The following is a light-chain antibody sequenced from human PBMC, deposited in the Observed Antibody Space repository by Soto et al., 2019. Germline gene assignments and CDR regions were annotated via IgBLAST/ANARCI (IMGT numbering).Light chain of an antibody. CDR3: QQYGTSRT. CDR2: AVS. Sequence: EIVLTQSPGTLSLSPGERATLSCRASQNVSSYYLAWYQQKPGQAPRLLIYAVSSRATGMPDRFSGSGSGTDFALTISRLEPEDFAVYYCQQYGTSRTFGQGTKVEIK. J-gene: IGKJ1*01. CDR1: QNVSSYY. V-gene: IGKV3-20*01.